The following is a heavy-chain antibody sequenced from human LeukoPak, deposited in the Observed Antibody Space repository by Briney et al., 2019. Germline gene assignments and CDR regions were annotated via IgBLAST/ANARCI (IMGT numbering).Heavy chain of an antibody. V-gene: IGHV1-18*01. CDR1: GYTFTSYG. D-gene: IGHD2-2*01. Sequence: ASVKVSCKASGYTFTSYGISWVRQAPGQGLEWMGWISAYNGYTNYAQKLQGRVTMTTDTSTSTAYMELRSLRSDVTAVYYCARDLGYCSSTSCYYYYYMDVWGKGTTVTVSS. J-gene: IGHJ6*03. CDR3: ARDLGYCSSTSCYYYYYMDV. CDR2: ISAYNGYT.